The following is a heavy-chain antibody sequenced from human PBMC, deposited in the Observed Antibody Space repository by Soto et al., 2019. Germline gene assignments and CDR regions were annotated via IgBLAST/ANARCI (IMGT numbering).Heavy chain of an antibody. CDR3: ARDVDCSGVSCYSGGGAFDY. D-gene: IGHD2-15*01. CDR2: IKQDGSEE. V-gene: IGHV3-7*01. Sequence: EVQLVEAGGGLVQPGGSLRLSCAASGFTFSSYWMSWVRQAPGKGLEWVANIKQDGSEEYYVDSVKGRFTISRDNAKNSLYLQMNSLRAEDTAVYYCARDVDCSGVSCYSGGGAFDYWGQGTMVTVSS. CDR1: GFTFSSYW. J-gene: IGHJ3*01.